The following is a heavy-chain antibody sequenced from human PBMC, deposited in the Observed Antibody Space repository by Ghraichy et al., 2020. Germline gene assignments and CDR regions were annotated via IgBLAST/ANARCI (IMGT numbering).Heavy chain of an antibody. CDR1: GFTFSSYS. CDR2: ISSSSSYI. V-gene: IGHV3-21*01. J-gene: IGHJ6*02. CDR3: ARDEGYGDVPPYYYYGMDV. D-gene: IGHD4-17*01. Sequence: GGSLRLSCAASGFTFSSYSMNWVRQAPGKGLEWVSSISSSSSYIYYADSVKGRFTISRDNAKNSLYLQMNSLRAEDTAVYYCARDEGYGDVPPYYYYGMDVWGQGTTVTVSS.